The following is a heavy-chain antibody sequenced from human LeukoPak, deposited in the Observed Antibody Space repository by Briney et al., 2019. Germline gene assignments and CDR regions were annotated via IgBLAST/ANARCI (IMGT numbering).Heavy chain of an antibody. CDR1: GYTFTGYY. D-gene: IGHD2-15*01. V-gene: IGHV1-2*02. Sequence: ASVKVSCKASGYTFTGYYMHWVRQAPGQGLEWMGWINPNSGGTNYAQKFQGRVTMTRDTSISTAYMELSSLRSEDTAVYYCAKASDYCSGGSCYQFDYWGQGTLVTVSS. CDR3: AKASDYCSGGSCYQFDY. J-gene: IGHJ4*02. CDR2: INPNSGGT.